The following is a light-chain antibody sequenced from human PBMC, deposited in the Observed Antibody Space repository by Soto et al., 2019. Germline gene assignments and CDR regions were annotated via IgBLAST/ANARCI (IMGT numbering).Light chain of an antibody. V-gene: IGKV3-20*01. CDR2: GAS. CDR1: QTVSSSY. J-gene: IGKJ2*01. Sequence: IVLTQSPGTLSLSPGARATLSCRASQTVSSSYLAWYQQKPGQAPRLLIYGASTRATGIPGSFSGSASGTDFTLTISSLEPEDFAVYYCQQYGPSPMYTFGQGTNLEIK. CDR3: QQYGPSPMYT.